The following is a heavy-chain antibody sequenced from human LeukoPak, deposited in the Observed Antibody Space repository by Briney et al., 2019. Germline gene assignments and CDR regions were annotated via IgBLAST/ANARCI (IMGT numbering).Heavy chain of an antibody. CDR1: GFTFSSYA. D-gene: IGHD2-2*01. CDR2: ISYDGSNK. V-gene: IGHV3-30*04. J-gene: IGHJ4*02. CDR3: ARGAPIVVVPAASFDY. Sequence: PGGSLRLSCAASGFTFSSYAMHWVRQAPGKGLEWVAVISYDGSNKYYADSVKGRFTISRDNSKNTLYLQMNSLRAEDTAVYYCARGAPIVVVPAASFDYWGQGTLVTVSA.